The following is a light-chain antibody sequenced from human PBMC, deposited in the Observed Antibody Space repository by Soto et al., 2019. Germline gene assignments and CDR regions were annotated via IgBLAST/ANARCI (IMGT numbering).Light chain of an antibody. Sequence: DIQMTQSHSTLSASVGDRVTITCRASQDINNWLAWYQQKPGNAPKFLIYDASSLQSGVSSRFSGSGTGREFTLTISGLQPDDCGNYYCQQYNSRRTFGQGTKVEIK. CDR1: QDINNW. J-gene: IGKJ1*01. CDR2: DAS. V-gene: IGKV1-5*01. CDR3: QQYNSRRT.